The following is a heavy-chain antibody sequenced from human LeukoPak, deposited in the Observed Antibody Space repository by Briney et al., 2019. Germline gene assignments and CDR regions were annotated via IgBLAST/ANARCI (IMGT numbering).Heavy chain of an antibody. V-gene: IGHV4-59*11. CDR1: GGSISSHY. J-gene: IGHJ4*02. D-gene: IGHD3-3*02. CDR2: VLDNVRT. CDR3: ATIKRENIFGFFDF. Sequence: SETLSLTCTVSGGSISSHYWSWVRQPPGKGLEWIGYVLDNVRTKDNPSLNSRFTLSADTSKNQFSLRLTSVTAADTAVYYCATIKRENIFGFFDFWGQGILVTVSS.